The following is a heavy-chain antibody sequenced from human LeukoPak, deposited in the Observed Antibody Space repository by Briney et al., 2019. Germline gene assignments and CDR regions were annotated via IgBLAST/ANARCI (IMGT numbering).Heavy chain of an antibody. Sequence: ASVKVSCKAAGDAFSSYAISWVRQAPGQGIEWMGWISAYNGNTNYAQKLQGRVTMTTDTSTSTAYMELRSLRSDDTAVYYCARDRSRLRLPNAFDVWGQGSLVTVSS. CDR3: ARDRSRLRLPNAFDV. CDR2: ISAYNGNT. J-gene: IGHJ1*01. V-gene: IGHV1-18*01. D-gene: IGHD3-16*01. CDR1: GDAFSSYA.